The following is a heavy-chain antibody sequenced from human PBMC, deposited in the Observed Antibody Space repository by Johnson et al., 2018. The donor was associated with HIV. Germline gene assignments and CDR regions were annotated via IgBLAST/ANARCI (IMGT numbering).Heavy chain of an antibody. Sequence: VQLVESGGGLVQPGRSLRLSCAASGFTFDDYAMHWVRQAPGKGLEWVSGITWNSGSIGYADSVKGRFTISRDNRKNSMYLKMNSLRDEDTACYYGAKAYHSVNDAFDICGQGTMVTVSS. J-gene: IGHJ3*02. CDR1: GFTFDDYA. CDR3: AKAYHSVNDAFDI. V-gene: IGHV3-9*01. CDR2: ITWNSGSI.